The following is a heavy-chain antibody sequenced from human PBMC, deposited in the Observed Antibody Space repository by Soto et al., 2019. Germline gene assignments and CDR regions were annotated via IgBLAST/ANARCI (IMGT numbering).Heavy chain of an antibody. CDR1: GYTLTELS. CDR2: FDPEDGET. Sequence: ASVKVSCKVSGYTLTELSMHWVRQAPGKGLEWMGGFDPEDGETIYAQKFQGRVTMTEDTSTDTAYMELSSLRSEDTAVYYCATGVANEQRGGYYYYYGMDVWGQGTTVTVSS. J-gene: IGHJ6*02. D-gene: IGHD3-3*01. CDR3: ATGVANEQRGGYYYYYGMDV. V-gene: IGHV1-24*01.